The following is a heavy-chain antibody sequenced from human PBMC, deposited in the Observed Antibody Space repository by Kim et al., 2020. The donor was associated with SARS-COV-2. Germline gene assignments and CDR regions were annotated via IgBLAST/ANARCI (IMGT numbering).Heavy chain of an antibody. J-gene: IGHJ3*02. V-gene: IGHV4-34*01. CDR2: INHSGST. D-gene: IGHD2-21*02. CDR3: ARGRRAYCGGDCYFVAFDI. Sequence: SETLSLTCAVYGGSFSGYYWSWIRQPPGKGLEWIGEINHSGSTNYNPSLKSRVTISVDTSKNQFSLKLSSVTAADTAVYYCARGRRAYCGGDCYFVAFDIWGQGTMVTVSS. CDR1: GGSFSGYY.